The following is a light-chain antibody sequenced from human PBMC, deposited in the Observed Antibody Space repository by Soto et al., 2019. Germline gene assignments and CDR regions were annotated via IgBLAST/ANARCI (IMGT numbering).Light chain of an antibody. Sequence: QSVLTHPPSVSGAPGPTVTIACTGSSSHIVAGYAVHWNQQLPGTAPKLLSYGNSNRPSGVPDRFSGSKSGTSASLAITGLKAEDEADYYCQSYDSSLSGRYVFGTGTKVTVL. CDR1: SSHIVAGYA. CDR2: GNS. J-gene: IGLJ1*01. CDR3: QSYDSSLSGRYV. V-gene: IGLV1-40*01.